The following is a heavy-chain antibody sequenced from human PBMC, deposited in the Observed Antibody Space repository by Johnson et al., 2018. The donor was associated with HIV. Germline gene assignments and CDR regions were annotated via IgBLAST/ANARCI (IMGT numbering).Heavy chain of an antibody. V-gene: IGHV3-30*04. CDR2: ISYDGSNK. CDR1: GFTFSSYA. J-gene: IGHJ3*01. Sequence: QVQLVESGGGVVQPGRSLSLSCAASGFTFSSYAMHRVHQAPGKGLEWVAVISYDGSNKYYADSVKGRFTISRDNSKNTLYVQMNSLRPEDTAVYYCASGEYDGFWGQVTIVTVSS. CDR3: ASGEYDGF. D-gene: IGHD2/OR15-2a*01.